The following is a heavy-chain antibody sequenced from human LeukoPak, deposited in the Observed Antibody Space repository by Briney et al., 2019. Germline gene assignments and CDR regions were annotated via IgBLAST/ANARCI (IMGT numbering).Heavy chain of an antibody. CDR1: GFTFSSYS. Sequence: GGSLRLSCAASGFTFSSYSMNWVRQAPGKGLEGVSSISSSRSYIYYADSVKGRFTISRDNDKNSLYLQMNSLRAEDTAVYYCARVTNPNFYGSGSYSHPFDYWGQGTLVTVSS. CDR2: ISSSRSYI. V-gene: IGHV3-21*01. CDR3: ARVTNPNFYGSGSYSHPFDY. J-gene: IGHJ4*02. D-gene: IGHD3-10*01.